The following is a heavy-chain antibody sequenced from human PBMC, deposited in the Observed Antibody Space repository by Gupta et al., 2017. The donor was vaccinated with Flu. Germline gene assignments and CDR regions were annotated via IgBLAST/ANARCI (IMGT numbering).Heavy chain of an antibody. CDR1: GFIFSRYS. Sequence: LSCAASGFIFSRYSMNWVRQAPGKGLEWVSYINSDRSKIYYADSVKGRFTISRDNAKNSLSLQMNSLRDEDTAVYHCASGDTDGWGLNSWGQGTLVTVSS. D-gene: IGHD6-19*01. V-gene: IGHV3-48*02. CDR3: ASGDTDGWGLNS. CDR2: INSDRSKI. J-gene: IGHJ4*02.